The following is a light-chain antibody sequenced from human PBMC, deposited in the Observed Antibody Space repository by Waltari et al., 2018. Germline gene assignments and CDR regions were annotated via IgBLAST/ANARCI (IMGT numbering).Light chain of an antibody. V-gene: IGKV1-27*01. J-gene: IGKJ2*01. CDR2: DAS. Sequence: DIQMTQSPSSLSASVGDRVTIPCRASQDIGNYLAWYQQKTGKPPRLLIYDASTLQSAVPSRLSGSGSGTDFTLTISSLQPEDVATYYCQKYNTAPPLYAFGQGTKLEIK. CDR1: QDIGNY. CDR3: QKYNTAPPLYA.